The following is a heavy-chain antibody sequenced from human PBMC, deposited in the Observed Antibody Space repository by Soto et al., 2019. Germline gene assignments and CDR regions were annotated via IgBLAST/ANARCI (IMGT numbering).Heavy chain of an antibody. D-gene: IGHD6-13*01. CDR2: IYYSGST. J-gene: IGHJ4*02. CDR1: GGSISSSSYY. Sequence: SETLSLTCTVSGGSISSSSYYWGWIRQPPGKGLEWIGSIYYSGSTYYNPSLKSRVTISVDTSKNQFSLKLSSVTAADTAVYYCARQQLRSSSSWWQYYFDYWGQGNLVTVSS. CDR3: ARQQLRSSSSWWQYYFDY. V-gene: IGHV4-39*01.